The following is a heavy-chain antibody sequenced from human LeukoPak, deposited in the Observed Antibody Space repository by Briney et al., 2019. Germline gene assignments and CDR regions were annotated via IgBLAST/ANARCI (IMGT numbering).Heavy chain of an antibody. J-gene: IGHJ4*02. V-gene: IGHV3-15*01. D-gene: IGHD5-12*01. Sequence: GGSLRLSCVASGFTFSNAWMSWVRQAPGKGLEWVGRIKSKTDGGTIDYAAPVKGRFTISRDASKNTLYLQMNSLKTEATALYYCTTERMSSGYYTPDFWAQGTLLPVSS. CDR3: TTERMSSGYYTPDF. CDR2: IKSKTDGGTI. CDR1: GFTFSNAW.